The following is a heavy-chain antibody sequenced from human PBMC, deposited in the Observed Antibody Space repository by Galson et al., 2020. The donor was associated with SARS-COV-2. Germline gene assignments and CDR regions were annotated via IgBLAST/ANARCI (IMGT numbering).Heavy chain of an antibody. J-gene: IGHJ6*02. CDR2: IYYSGST. D-gene: IGHD3-9*01. CDR3: ARGLLAYYDILTFYGMDV. V-gene: IGHV4-59*01. Sequence: SETLSLTCTVSGGSISSYYWSWIRQPPGKGLEWIGYIYYSGSTNYNPSLKSRVTISVDTSKNQFSLKLSSVTAADTAVYYCARGLLAYYDILTFYGMDVWGQGTTVTVSS. CDR1: GGSISSYY.